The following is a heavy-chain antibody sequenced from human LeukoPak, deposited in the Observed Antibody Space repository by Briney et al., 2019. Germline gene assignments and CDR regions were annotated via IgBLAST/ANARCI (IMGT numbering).Heavy chain of an antibody. Sequence: ASVQVSFQASGYPLTCYYMHWGRQAPGQGPEWMGWINYNTGGTNLEQKFQGRVTMTRDTSITTVYMELSRLTSDDTAVYYCARSGYYYGLDVWGQGTTVTVSS. J-gene: IGHJ6*02. CDR2: INYNTGGT. V-gene: IGHV1-2*02. CDR1: GYPLTCYY. CDR3: ARSGYYYGLDV.